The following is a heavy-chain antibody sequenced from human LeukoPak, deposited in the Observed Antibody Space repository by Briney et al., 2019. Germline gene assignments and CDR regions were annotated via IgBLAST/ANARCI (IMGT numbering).Heavy chain of an antibody. D-gene: IGHD6-13*01. J-gene: IGHJ1*01. CDR1: GFTFSSYA. V-gene: IGHV3-23*01. CDR3: AKDSSSWYRNFQH. CDR2: ISGSGGST. Sequence: GGSLRLSCAASGFTFSSYAMSWVRQAPGKGLEWVSAISGSGGSTYYADSVKGRFTISRDNSKNTLYLQMNSLGAEDTAVYYCAKDSSSWYRNFQHWGQGTLVTVSS.